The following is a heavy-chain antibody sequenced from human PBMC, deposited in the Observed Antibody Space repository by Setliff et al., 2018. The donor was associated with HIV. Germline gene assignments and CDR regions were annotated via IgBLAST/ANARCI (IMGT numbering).Heavy chain of an antibody. CDR1: GYTFTGYF. Sequence: ASVKVSCKASGYTFTGYFIYWVRQAPGQGLEWMGRINPNTGDTNYAQKFQGRVTMTRDTAISTAYMELSSLRSDDTAVYYCARENDILSGFNIHGFDYWGQGTLVTVSS. V-gene: IGHV1-2*06. J-gene: IGHJ4*02. CDR2: INPNTGDT. D-gene: IGHD3-9*01. CDR3: ARENDILSGFNIHGFDY.